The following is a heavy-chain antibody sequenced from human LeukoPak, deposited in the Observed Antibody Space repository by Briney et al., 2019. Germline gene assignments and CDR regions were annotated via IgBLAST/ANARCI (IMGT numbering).Heavy chain of an antibody. Sequence: GGSRRRSCAASGFTFSNYWRHWVRQDPGKGLVWVSRIDNGGSDTRHADSVKGRFTISRDNAKNTLYLQMNSLRAEDTAVYYCAKHGEDYWGQGTLVTVSS. CDR3: AKHGEDY. CDR1: GFTFSNYW. V-gene: IGHV3-74*01. CDR2: IDNGGSDT. J-gene: IGHJ4*02. D-gene: IGHD2-21*01.